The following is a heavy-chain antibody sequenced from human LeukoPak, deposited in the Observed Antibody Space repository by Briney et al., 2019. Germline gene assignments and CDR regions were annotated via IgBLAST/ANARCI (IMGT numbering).Heavy chain of an antibody. CDR3: ARGYCSSTSCYAAESFDY. Sequence: SETLSLTCAVYGGSFSGYYWSWIRQPPGKGLEWIGEINHSGSTNYNPSLKSRVTISVDTSKNQSSLKLSSVTAADTAVYYCARGYCSSTSCYAAESFDYWGQGTLVTVSS. CDR1: GGSFSGYY. D-gene: IGHD2-2*01. J-gene: IGHJ4*02. CDR2: INHSGST. V-gene: IGHV4-34*01.